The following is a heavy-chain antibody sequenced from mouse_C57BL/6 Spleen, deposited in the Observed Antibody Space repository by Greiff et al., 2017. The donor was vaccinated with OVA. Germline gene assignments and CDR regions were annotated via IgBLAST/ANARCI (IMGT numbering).Heavy chain of an antibody. Sequence: DVMLVESGGGLVKPGGSLKLSCAASGFTFSDYGMHWVRQAPEKGLEWVAYISSGSSTIYYADTVKGRFTISSDNAKNTLFLQMTSLRSEDTAMYYCARGGSSGPFAYWGQGTLVTVSA. D-gene: IGHD3-2*02. CDR1: GFTFSDYG. V-gene: IGHV5-17*01. J-gene: IGHJ3*01. CDR3: ARGGSSGPFAY. CDR2: ISSGSSTI.